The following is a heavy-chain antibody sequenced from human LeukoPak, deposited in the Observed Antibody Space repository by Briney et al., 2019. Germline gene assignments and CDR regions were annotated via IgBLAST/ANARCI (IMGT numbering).Heavy chain of an antibody. Sequence: GSLRLSCAASGFTSSSYAMSWVRQAPGKGLEWVSAISGSGGSTYYADSVKGRFTISRDNSKNTLYLQMNSLRAEDTAVYYCAKDGIYYDSSGYYYEHFDYWGQGTLVTVSS. J-gene: IGHJ4*02. CDR3: AKDGIYYDSSGYYYEHFDY. CDR1: GFTSSSYA. V-gene: IGHV3-23*01. CDR2: ISGSGGST. D-gene: IGHD3-22*01.